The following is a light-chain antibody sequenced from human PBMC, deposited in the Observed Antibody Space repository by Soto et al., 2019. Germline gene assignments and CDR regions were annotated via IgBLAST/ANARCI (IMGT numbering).Light chain of an antibody. Sequence: VMTQSPATLSVSQGERATLSCRASQSVSSNLAWYQQKPGQAPRLLIYGASTRATGIPARFSGSGSGTEFTLTISSVQAEDVAVYYCQQYHTWPITFGGGTKVDIK. CDR3: QQYHTWPIT. CDR2: GAS. CDR1: QSVSSN. J-gene: IGKJ4*01. V-gene: IGKV3-15*01.